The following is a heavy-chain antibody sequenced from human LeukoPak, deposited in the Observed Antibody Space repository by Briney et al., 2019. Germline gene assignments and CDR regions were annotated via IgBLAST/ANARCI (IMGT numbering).Heavy chain of an antibody. V-gene: IGHV3-23*01. J-gene: IGHJ1*01. CDR2: ISGSGGST. D-gene: IGHD3-22*01. CDR3: AKDATDSSGYYYVGAEYFQH. Sequence: GGSLRLSCAASGFTFSSYAMSWVRQAPGKGLEWVSAISGSGGSTYYADSVKGRFTISRDNSKNTLYLQMNSLRAEDTAVYYCAKDATDSSGYYYVGAEYFQHWGQGTLVTVSS. CDR1: GFTFSSYA.